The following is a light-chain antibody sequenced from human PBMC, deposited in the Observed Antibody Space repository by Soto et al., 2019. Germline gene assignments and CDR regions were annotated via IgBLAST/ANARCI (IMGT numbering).Light chain of an antibody. J-gene: IGKJ2*01. CDR1: QRVNSSY. CDR2: GAS. Sequence: EIVLTQSPDTLYLSPGEGATLSCRASQRVNSSYLAWYQQKHVQAPRLLISGASDRAAGVPARVSGSGSGTDFTLTISRLEPEDFAVYYCQQYVNSPVTFGQGTRLQIK. V-gene: IGKV3-20*01. CDR3: QQYVNSPVT.